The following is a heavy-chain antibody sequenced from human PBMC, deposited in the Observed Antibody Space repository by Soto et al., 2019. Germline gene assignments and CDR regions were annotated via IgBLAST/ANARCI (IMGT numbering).Heavy chain of an antibody. D-gene: IGHD1-1*01. Sequence: ASVKVCCKASGYTFTSYGISWVRQAPGQGLEWMGWISAYNGNTNYAQKLQGRVTMTTDTSTSTAYMELRSLRSDDTAVYYCARDWNGGFWFDPWGQGTLVTVSS. CDR2: ISAYNGNT. CDR1: GYTFTSYG. CDR3: ARDWNGGFWFDP. J-gene: IGHJ5*02. V-gene: IGHV1-18*01.